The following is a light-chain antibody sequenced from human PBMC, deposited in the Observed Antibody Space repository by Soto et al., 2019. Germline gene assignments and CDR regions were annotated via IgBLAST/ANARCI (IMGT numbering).Light chain of an antibody. Sequence: DIQLTQSPSFLSASVGDRVTITCRASQGISSYLAWYQQKPGKAPKLLIYAASSLQGGVPSRFSGSGSGTDFTLTISSLQPEDFATYYCQQSFSTPQTFGRGTKVDIK. CDR2: AAS. CDR3: QQSFSTPQT. CDR1: QGISSY. J-gene: IGKJ1*01. V-gene: IGKV1-39*01.